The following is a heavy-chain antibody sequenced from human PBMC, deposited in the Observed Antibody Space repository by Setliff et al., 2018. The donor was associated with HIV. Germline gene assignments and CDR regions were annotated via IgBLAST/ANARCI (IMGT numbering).Heavy chain of an antibody. D-gene: IGHD3-22*01. J-gene: IGHJ4*02. Sequence: SVKVSCKASGGTFSNYAISWVRQAPGQGLEWMGGIIPIFGAAKYAQKFQGRVTITADESTSIAYMELSSLRSEDTAVYYCARETEVKGYYDSSGSWGLGYWGQGTLVNVSS. CDR1: GGTFSNYA. CDR3: ARETEVKGYYDSSGSWGLGY. CDR2: IIPIFGAA. V-gene: IGHV1-69*13.